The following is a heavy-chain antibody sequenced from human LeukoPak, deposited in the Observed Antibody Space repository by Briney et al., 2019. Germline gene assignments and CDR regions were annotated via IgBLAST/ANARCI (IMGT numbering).Heavy chain of an antibody. CDR3: ARDRLYSRGRDFDY. D-gene: IGHD3-22*01. CDR1: XXIFTDYY. V-gene: IGHV1-2*02. CDR2: INPNSGGT. J-gene: IGHJ4*02. Sequence: ASVKXXCKASXXIFTDYYIHWVRQAPGLGLEGRGWINPNSGGTDYAQNFQGRVTITRDTYISTAYMELSRLTSDDTAAYYCARDRLYSRGRDFDYWGQGTLVTVSS.